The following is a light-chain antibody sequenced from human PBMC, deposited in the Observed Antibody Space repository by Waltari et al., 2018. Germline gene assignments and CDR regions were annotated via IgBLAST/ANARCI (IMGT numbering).Light chain of an antibody. J-gene: IGKJ1*01. CDR1: QIVSRW. V-gene: IGKV3-20*01. CDR2: GAS. CDR3: QKYGTLPAT. Sequence: EIVLTQSPGTLSLSPGERATLSCRASQIVSRWLAWYQQKPGQPPRLLIYGASSRATGIPDRFSGSGSGTDFSLTISRLEPEDSAVYYCQKYGTLPATFGQGTKVEVK.